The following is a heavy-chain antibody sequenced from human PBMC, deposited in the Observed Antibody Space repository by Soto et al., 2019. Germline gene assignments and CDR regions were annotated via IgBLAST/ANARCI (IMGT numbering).Heavy chain of an antibody. J-gene: IGHJ4*02. V-gene: IGHV4-4*07. CDR2: VSTSGNV. CDR1: GGSLTKYY. D-gene: IGHD3-3*01. Sequence: TSETLSLTCTVSGGSLTKYYLSWIRQPAGKGLEWIGRVSTSGNVVSKASLRSRLTMSVDTSKNQFSLRLTSVTAADTAVYYCARDNNDFWSLYPLAFDYWGQGALVTVYS. CDR3: ARDNNDFWSLYPLAFDY.